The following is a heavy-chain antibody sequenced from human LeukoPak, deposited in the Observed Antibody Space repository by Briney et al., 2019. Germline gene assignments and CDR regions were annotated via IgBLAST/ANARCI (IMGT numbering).Heavy chain of an antibody. CDR2: INPNSGGT. D-gene: IGHD3-10*01. CDR3: ARGEWVRYYGSESYSAPYYYYGMDV. J-gene: IGHJ6*02. V-gene: IGHV1-2*02. CDR1: GYTFTGYY. Sequence: ASVKVSCKASGYTFTGYYMHWVRQAPGQGLEWMGWINPNSGGTNYAQKFQGRVTMTRDTSISTAYMELSRLRSDDTAVYYCARGEWVRYYGSESYSAPYYYYGMDVWGQGTTVTVSS.